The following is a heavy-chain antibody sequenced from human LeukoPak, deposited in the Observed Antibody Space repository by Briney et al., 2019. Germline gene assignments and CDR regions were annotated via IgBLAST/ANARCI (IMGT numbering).Heavy chain of an antibody. Sequence: PGGSLRLSCAASGFTVSSNYMSWVRQAPGKGLEWVSAISGSGGSTYYADSVKGRFTISRDNSKNTLYLQMNSLRAEDTAVYYCAGLGELLAFDYWGQGTLVTVSS. V-gene: IGHV3-23*01. CDR3: AGLGELLAFDY. CDR1: GFTVSSNY. CDR2: ISGSGGST. D-gene: IGHD1-26*01. J-gene: IGHJ4*02.